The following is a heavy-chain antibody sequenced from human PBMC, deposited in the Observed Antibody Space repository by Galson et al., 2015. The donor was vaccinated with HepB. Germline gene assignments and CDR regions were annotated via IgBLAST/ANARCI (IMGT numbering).Heavy chain of an antibody. Sequence: SLRLSCAASGFTFSSYAMSWVRQAPGKGLEWVSAISGSGGSTYYADSVKGRFTISRDNSKNTLYLQMNSLRAEDTAVYYCAKEKRITMIVAGRGNYMDVWGKGTTVTVSS. J-gene: IGHJ6*03. V-gene: IGHV3-23*01. D-gene: IGHD3-22*01. CDR2: ISGSGGST. CDR1: GFTFSSYA. CDR3: AKEKRITMIVAGRGNYMDV.